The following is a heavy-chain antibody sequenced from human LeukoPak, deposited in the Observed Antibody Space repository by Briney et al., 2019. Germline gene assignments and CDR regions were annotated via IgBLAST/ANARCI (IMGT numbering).Heavy chain of an antibody. CDR1: GGSFRGYY. D-gene: IGHD3-16*01. CDR2: INHSGST. J-gene: IGHJ4*02. Sequence: SETLSLTCAVYGGSFRGYYWSWIRQPPGKGLEWIGEINHSGSTNYNPSLKSRVTISVDTSKNQFSLKLSSVTAADTAVYYCARLVLGAVDYWGQGTLVTVSS. V-gene: IGHV4-34*01. CDR3: ARLVLGAVDY.